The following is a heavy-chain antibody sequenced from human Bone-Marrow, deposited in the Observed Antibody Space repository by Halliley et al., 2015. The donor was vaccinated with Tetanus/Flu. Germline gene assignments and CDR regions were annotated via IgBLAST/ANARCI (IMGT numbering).Heavy chain of an antibody. CDR2: INTVGSST. V-gene: IGHV3-74*01. D-gene: IGHD2-21*02. CDR3: AREGTGGLLFDY. CDR1: GFTFSGHW. Sequence: SLRLSCAASGFTFSGHWMHWVRQAPGKGLVWVSRINTVGSSTSYADSVKGRFTIARDNAKNTLYLQMNSLRAEDTAVYYCAREGTGGLLFDYWGRVSLATVSS. J-gene: IGHJ4*02.